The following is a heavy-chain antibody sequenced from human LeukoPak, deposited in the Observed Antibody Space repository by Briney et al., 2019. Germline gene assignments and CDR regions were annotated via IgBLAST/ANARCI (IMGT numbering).Heavy chain of an antibody. V-gene: IGHV4-38-2*01. CDR1: GYSISSGYY. D-gene: IGHD2-2*01. CDR2: IYHSGST. CDR3: ARVPAFPGAFDI. J-gene: IGHJ3*02. Sequence: PSETLSLTCAVSGYSISSGYYWGWIRQPPGKGRAWIGSIYHSGSTYYNPSLKSRVTISVDTSKNQFSLKLSSVTAADTAVYYCARVPAFPGAFDIWGQGTMVTVSS.